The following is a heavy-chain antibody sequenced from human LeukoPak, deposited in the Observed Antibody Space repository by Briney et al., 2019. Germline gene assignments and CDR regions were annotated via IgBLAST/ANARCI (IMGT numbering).Heavy chain of an antibody. V-gene: IGHV1-18*01. D-gene: IGHD3-10*01. Sequence: ASVKVSCKASGYAFTSYGISWVRQAPGQGLEWMGWISAYNGNTNYAQKLQGRVTMTTDTSTSTAYMELRSLRSDDTAVYYCARDPNYYGSGSYYNVGFFVLWGQGTLVTVSS. CDR3: ARDPNYYGSGSYYNVGFFVL. J-gene: IGHJ4*02. CDR2: ISAYNGNT. CDR1: GYAFTSYG.